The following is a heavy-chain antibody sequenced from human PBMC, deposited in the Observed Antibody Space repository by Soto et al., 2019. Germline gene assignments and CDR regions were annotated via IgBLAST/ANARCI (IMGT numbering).Heavy chain of an antibody. CDR3: AHRVLRTVFGLVTTTASYFDF. CDR1: GFSLTTSGVG. Sequence: QITLNESGPTVVRPTETLTLTCRFSGFSLTTSGVGVGWIRQSPGKAPEWLALIYWDDDKRYSASLKSRLTNTKDTAKNQVVLTVSDLDPTDTATYYCAHRVLRTVFGLVTTTASYFDFWGQGTPVAVSS. V-gene: IGHV2-5*02. CDR2: IYWDDDK. D-gene: IGHD3-3*01. J-gene: IGHJ4*02.